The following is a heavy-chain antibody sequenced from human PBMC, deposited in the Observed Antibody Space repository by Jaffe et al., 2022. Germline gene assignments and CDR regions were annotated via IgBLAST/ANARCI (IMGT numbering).Heavy chain of an antibody. CDR3: VRYRYYDILTGNAFDI. CDR2: IYPGDSDT. J-gene: IGHJ3*02. V-gene: IGHV5-51*03. D-gene: IGHD3-9*01. Sequence: EVQLVQSGAEVKKPGESLKISCKGSGYSFTSYWIGWVRQMPGKGLEWMGIIYPGDSDTRYSPSFQGQVTISADKSISTAYLQWSSLKASDTAMYYCVRYRYYDILTGNAFDIWGQGTMVTVSS. CDR1: GYSFTSYW.